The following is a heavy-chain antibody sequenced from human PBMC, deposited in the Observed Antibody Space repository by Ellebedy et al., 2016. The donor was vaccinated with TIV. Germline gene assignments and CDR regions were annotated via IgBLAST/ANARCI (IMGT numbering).Heavy chain of an antibody. Sequence: SETLSLTCIVSGGSISSGDYYWSSIRQPPGKGLEWIGSIYHSGSTHYNPSLESRVTISVDTSKNQFYLNLNGVTAADTAVYYCARDPSWGHDDYWGQGTLVTVSS. V-gene: IGHV4-30-4*01. D-gene: IGHD7-27*01. J-gene: IGHJ4*02. CDR2: IYHSGST. CDR3: ARDPSWGHDDY. CDR1: GGSISSGDYY.